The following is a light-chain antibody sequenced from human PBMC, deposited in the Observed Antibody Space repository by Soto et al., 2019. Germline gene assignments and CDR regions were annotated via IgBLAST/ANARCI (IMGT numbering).Light chain of an antibody. CDR2: GAS. Sequence: EIVLTQSPGTLSLSPGQTATLSCRASQSVSSSFVAWYQQKPGQAPRLLIYGASTRATDMPGRFSGRGAGAELTITISSLQSEDFEVYYCQQYRSWPRTFGQGTKVDIK. J-gene: IGKJ1*01. CDR1: QSVSSSF. V-gene: IGKV3-20*01. CDR3: QQYRSWPRT.